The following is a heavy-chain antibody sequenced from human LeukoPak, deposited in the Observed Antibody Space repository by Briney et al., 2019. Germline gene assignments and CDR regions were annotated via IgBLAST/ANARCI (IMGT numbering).Heavy chain of an antibody. CDR1: GGTFSSYA. D-gene: IGHD3-22*01. CDR3: ASRWGYYDSSGYYY. J-gene: IGHJ4*02. V-gene: IGHV1-69*13. CDR2: IISIFGTA. Sequence: ASVNVSCKASGGTFSSYAISWVRQAPGQGLEWMGGIISIFGTANYAQKFQGRVTITADESTSTAYMELSSLRSEDTAVYYCASRWGYYDSSGYYYWGQGTLVTVSS.